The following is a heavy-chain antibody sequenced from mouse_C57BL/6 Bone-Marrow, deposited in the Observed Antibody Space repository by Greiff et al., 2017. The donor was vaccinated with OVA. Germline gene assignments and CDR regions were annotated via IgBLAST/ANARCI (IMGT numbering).Heavy chain of an antibody. J-gene: IGHJ2*01. V-gene: IGHV1-74*01. CDR2: IHPSDSDT. D-gene: IGHD1-1*01. CDR1: GYTFTSYW. CDR3: AIRITTVAPLDY. Sequence: QVQLQQPGADLVKHGASVKVSCKASGYTFTSYWMHWVKQRPGQGLEWIGRIHPSDSDTNYNQKFTGKATLTVDKSSSTAYMQLSSLTSEDSAVYYCAIRITTVAPLDYWGQGTTLTVSS.